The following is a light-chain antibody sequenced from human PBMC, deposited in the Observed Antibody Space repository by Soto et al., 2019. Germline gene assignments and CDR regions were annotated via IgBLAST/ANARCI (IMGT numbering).Light chain of an antibody. CDR2: EVS. J-gene: IGLJ1*01. V-gene: IGLV2-8*01. CDR3: TSYAYTHNPYV. CDR1: SSDVGGYNY. Sequence: QSVLTQPPSASGSPGQSVTISCTGTSSDVGGYNYVSWYQQHPGKAPKLMIYEVSKRPSGVPDRFSGSKSGNTASLTVSGLQAEDYADYYCTSYAYTHNPYVFGTGTKVTVL.